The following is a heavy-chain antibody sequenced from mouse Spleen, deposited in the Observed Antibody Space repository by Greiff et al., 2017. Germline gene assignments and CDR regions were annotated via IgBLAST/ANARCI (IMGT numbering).Heavy chain of an antibody. V-gene: IGHV5-4*02. D-gene: IGHD4-1*01. J-gene: IGHJ4*01. Sequence: EVHLVESGGGLVKPGGSLKLSCAASGFTFSDYYMYWVRQTPEKRLEWVATISDGGSYTYYPDSVKGRFTISRDNAKNNLYLQMSSLKSEDTAMYYCARGGDWDDAMDYWGQGTSVTVSS. CDR1: GFTFSDYY. CDR2: ISDGGSYT. CDR3: ARGGDWDDAMDY.